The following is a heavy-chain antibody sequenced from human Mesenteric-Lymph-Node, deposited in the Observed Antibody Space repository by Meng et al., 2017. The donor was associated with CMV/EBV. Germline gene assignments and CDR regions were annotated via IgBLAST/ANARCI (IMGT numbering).Heavy chain of an antibody. CDR1: EYTFRTYA. V-gene: IGHV3-23*01. Sequence: GSLRLSCAASEYTFRTYAMDWVRQAPGKGLEWVSAILLDGVTTYYADSVKGRFTISRDKSKNTVYLQMHSLRAEDAAVYFCATRGQVWGQGTLVTVSS. J-gene: IGHJ4*02. CDR2: ILLDGVTT. CDR3: ATRGQV.